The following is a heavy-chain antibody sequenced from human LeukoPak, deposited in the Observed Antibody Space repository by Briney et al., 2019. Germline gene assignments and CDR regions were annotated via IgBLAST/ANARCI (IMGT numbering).Heavy chain of an antibody. J-gene: IGHJ4*02. CDR3: ARTLAGTGNYFDY. Sequence: GGSLRLSCAASGFIVSNNYMHWVRQSPGKGLEWVSIVYSGGNTYYADSVKGRFTISRDNSNYAVYLQMNSLRAEDTGVYYCARTLAGTGNYFDYWGRGTLVTVSS. CDR1: GFIVSNNY. V-gene: IGHV3-53*01. D-gene: IGHD6-19*01. CDR2: VYSGGNT.